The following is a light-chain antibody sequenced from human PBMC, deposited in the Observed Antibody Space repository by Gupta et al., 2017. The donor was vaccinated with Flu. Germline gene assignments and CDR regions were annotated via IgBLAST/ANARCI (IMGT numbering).Light chain of an antibody. Sequence: GDRVTITCRASQDISNSLAWYQQKPGKGPKLVMFGASTLQSGVPSRFSGSGSGTEFTLTISSLQPEDVATYYCQKYNSVPWTFGQGTKVEIK. CDR2: GAS. CDR3: QKYNSVPWT. V-gene: IGKV1-27*01. CDR1: QDISNS. J-gene: IGKJ1*01.